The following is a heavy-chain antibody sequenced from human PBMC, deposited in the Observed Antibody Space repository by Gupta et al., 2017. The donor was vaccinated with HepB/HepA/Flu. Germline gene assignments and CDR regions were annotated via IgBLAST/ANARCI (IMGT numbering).Heavy chain of an antibody. CDR2: IWYDGSNK. Sequence: QVQLVESGGGVVQPGRSLRLSCAASGFTFSSYGMHWVRQALGKGLEWVAVIWYDGSNKYYADSVKGRFTISRDNSKNTLYLQMNSLRAEDTAVYYCARDKREEMAPGTGYYGMDVWGQGTTVTVSS. D-gene: IGHD5-24*01. J-gene: IGHJ6*02. V-gene: IGHV3-33*01. CDR1: GFTFSSYG. CDR3: ARDKREEMAPGTGYYGMDV.